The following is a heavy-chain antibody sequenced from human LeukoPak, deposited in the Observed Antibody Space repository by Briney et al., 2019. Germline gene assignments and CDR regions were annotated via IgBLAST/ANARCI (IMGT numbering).Heavy chain of an antibody. CDR3: ARSYDFWSGYYHYFDY. J-gene: IGHJ4*02. CDR2: ISAYNGNT. D-gene: IGHD3-3*01. V-gene: IGHV1-18*01. Sequence: ASVKVSCKASGYTFTSYGISWVRQAPGQGLEWMGWISAYNGNTDYAQKLQGRVTMTTDTSTSTAYMELRSLRSDDTAVYYCARSYDFWSGYYHYFDYWGQGTLVTVSS. CDR1: GYTFTSYG.